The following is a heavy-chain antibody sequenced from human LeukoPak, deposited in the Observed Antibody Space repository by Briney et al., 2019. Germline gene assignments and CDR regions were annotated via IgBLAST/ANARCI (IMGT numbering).Heavy chain of an antibody. CDR1: GFTFSSYA. CDR3: ARDEHYYDSSGYYARMYYFDY. Sequence: PGGSLRLSCAASGFTFSSYAMHWVRQAPGKGLEWVAVISYDGSNKYYADSVKGRFTISGDNSKNTLYLQMNSLRAEDTAVYYCARDEHYYDSSGYYARMYYFDYWGQGTLVTVSS. J-gene: IGHJ4*02. CDR2: ISYDGSNK. D-gene: IGHD3-22*01. V-gene: IGHV3-30-3*01.